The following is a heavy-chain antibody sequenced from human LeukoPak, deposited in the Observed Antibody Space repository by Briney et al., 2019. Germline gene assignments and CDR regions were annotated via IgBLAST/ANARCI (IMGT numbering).Heavy chain of an antibody. D-gene: IGHD1-14*01. J-gene: IGHJ6*02. Sequence: GGSLRLSCTAPGFTFGDYAMSWFRQAPGKGLEWVSGISGTTSGTYYADSVKGRFTISRDNSKNTLFLQVNSLRAEDTAVYYCAKVRTYFYHGLDVWGQGTTVTVSS. V-gene: IGHV3-23*01. CDR3: AKVRTYFYHGLDV. CDR2: ISGTTSGT. CDR1: GFTFGDYA.